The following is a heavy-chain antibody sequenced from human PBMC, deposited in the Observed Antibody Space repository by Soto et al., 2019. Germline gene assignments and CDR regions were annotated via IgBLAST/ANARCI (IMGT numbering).Heavy chain of an antibody. V-gene: IGHV1-8*01. CDR1: GYTFRDYD. CDR2: MNPNSGNT. CDR3: TRRARIGKQLWLPFDS. J-gene: IGHJ4*02. D-gene: IGHD3-22*01. Sequence: ASVKVSCKASGYTFRDYDINWVRQASGQGLEWMGWMNPNSGNTAYAQKFQGRVTMTGGTTTNTAYMELSSLTSADTAVYYCTRRARIGKQLWLPFDSWAQGTLVTVSS.